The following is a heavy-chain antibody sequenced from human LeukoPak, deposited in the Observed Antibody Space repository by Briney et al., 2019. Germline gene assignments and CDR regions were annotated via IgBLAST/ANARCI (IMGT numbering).Heavy chain of an antibody. Sequence: GGSLRLSCAASGFTFSSYGMHWVRQAPGKGLEWVAVISYDGSNKYYADSVKGRFTISRDNSKNTLYLQMNGLRAEDTAVYYCATVSRYSSSWSYIDYWGQGTLVTVSS. V-gene: IGHV3-30*03. CDR2: ISYDGSNK. D-gene: IGHD6-13*01. CDR1: GFTFSSYG. J-gene: IGHJ4*02. CDR3: ATVSRYSSSWSYIDY.